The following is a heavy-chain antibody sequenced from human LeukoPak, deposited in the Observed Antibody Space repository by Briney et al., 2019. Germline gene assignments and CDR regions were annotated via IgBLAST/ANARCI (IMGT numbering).Heavy chain of an antibody. CDR3: ARDLGVIVHPSDY. CDR1: GFTFSSYD. CDR2: IGTAGDT. D-gene: IGHD3-16*02. J-gene: IGHJ4*02. V-gene: IGHV3-13*01. Sequence: GSLRLSCAASGFTFSSYDMHWVRQATGKGLEWVSAIGTAGDTYYPGSVKGRFTISRDNAKNSLYLQMNSLRAEDTAVYYCARDLGVIVHPSDYWGQGTLVTVSS.